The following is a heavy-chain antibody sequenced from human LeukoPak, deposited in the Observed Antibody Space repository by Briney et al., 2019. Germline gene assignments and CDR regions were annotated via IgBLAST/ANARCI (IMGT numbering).Heavy chain of an antibody. Sequence: GGSLSLSCAASGFTFISYWMHWVRQAPGKGLVWVSRVNSDGSSLTYADSVKGRFTISRDNAKNTLYLQMNSLRAEDTAVYYCASGVQGSSWIVNWGQGTLVTVSS. D-gene: IGHD2-2*01. J-gene: IGHJ4*02. CDR3: ASGVQGSSWIVN. V-gene: IGHV3-74*03. CDR1: GFTFISYW. CDR2: VNSDGSSL.